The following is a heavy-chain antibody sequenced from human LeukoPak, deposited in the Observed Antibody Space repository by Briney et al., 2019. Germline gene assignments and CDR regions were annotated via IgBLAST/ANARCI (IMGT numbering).Heavy chain of an antibody. D-gene: IGHD6-19*01. V-gene: IGHV4-4*07. Sequence: SETLSLTCTVSGGSISSYYWSWIRQPAGKGLEWIGRIYTSGSTNYNPSLKSRVTMSVDTSKNQFSLKLTSVTAADTAVYYCARGSYDGGSGWGRFDYWGQGTLVTVSS. CDR1: GGSISSYY. J-gene: IGHJ4*02. CDR2: IYTSGST. CDR3: ARGSYDGGSGWGRFDY.